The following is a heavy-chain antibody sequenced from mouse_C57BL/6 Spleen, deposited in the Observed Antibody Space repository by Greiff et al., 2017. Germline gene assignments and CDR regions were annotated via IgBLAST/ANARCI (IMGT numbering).Heavy chain of an antibody. D-gene: IGHD1-2*01. V-gene: IGHV14-3*01. J-gene: IGHJ2*01. CDR1: GFNIKNTY. CDR2: IDPANGNT. Sequence: VHVKQSVAELVRPGASVKLSCTASGFNIKNTYMPWVKQRPEQGLEWIGRIDPANGNTKYTPKFQGKATLTADTSSNTAYLQLSSLTSEDTAIYYCARHYDYFDYWGQGTTLTVSS. CDR3: ARHYDYFDY.